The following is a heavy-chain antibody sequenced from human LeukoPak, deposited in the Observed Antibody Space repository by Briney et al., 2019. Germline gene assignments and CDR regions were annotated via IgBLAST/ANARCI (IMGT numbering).Heavy chain of an antibody. Sequence: ASVKVSCTASGYTFAIYGVTWVRQAPGQGPEWMAWISVYSGNTEYAQKFQDRVTLTADTSTSTVYMELRSLRSDDTAVYYCARDGWSLGPWGQGTLVTVSS. CDR2: ISVYSGNT. D-gene: IGHD2-8*01. J-gene: IGHJ5*02. V-gene: IGHV1-18*01. CDR3: ARDGWSLGP. CDR1: GYTFAIYG.